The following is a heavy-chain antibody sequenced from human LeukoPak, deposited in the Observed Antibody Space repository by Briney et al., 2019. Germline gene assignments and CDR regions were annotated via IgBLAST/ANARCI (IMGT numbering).Heavy chain of an antibody. CDR2: ISWNSGSI. CDR1: GFTFDDYA. J-gene: IGHJ5*02. Sequence: GGSLRLSCAASGFTFDDYAMHWVRQAPGKGLEWVSGISWNSGSIDYADSVKGRFTISRDNAKNSLYLQMNSLRAEDTALYYCAKGPNSSSWQNWFDPWGQGTLVTVSS. CDR3: AKGPNSSSWQNWFDP. D-gene: IGHD6-13*01. V-gene: IGHV3-9*01.